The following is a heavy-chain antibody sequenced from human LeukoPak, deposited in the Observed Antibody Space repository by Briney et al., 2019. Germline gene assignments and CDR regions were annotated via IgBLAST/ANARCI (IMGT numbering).Heavy chain of an antibody. CDR1: GGSISSGSYY. CDR2: IYTSGST. Sequence: SETLSLXCTVSGGSISSGSYYWSWIRQPAEKGLEWIGRIYTSGSTNYNPSLKSRVTISVDTSKNQFSVKLNSVIAADTAMYYCARGVYLGNGYYFDYWGQGTLVTVSS. J-gene: IGHJ4*02. CDR3: ARGVYLGNGYYFDY. V-gene: IGHV4-61*02. D-gene: IGHD2-8*01.